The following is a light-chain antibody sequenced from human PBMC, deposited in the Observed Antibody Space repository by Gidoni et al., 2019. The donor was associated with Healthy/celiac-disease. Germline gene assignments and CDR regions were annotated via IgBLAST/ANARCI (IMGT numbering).Light chain of an antibody. CDR2: GKN. CDR1: SLRSYS. Sequence: SSELTQDPAVSVALGQTVRITCKRDSLRSYSSRWYQQTPGQAPVLGIYGKNNRPSGIPDRFSGSSSGNTSTLTSAGAQAEDEYDYYCNSRDSSGKHLVFGGGTKLTVL. V-gene: IGLV3-19*01. J-gene: IGLJ3*02. CDR3: NSRDSSGKHLV.